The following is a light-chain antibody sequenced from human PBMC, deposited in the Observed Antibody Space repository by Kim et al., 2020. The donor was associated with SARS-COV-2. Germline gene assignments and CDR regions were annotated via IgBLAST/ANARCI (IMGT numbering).Light chain of an antibody. CDR3: QKYNSVPRT. Sequence: ASVGDRVTIACRASQGINIYLAWCQQKTGKVPELLIYAACTLQPGVQSRFSGSGSGTDFTLTISSLRPEDVGTYYCQKYNSVPRTFGQGTKVDIK. V-gene: IGKV1-27*01. CDR2: AAC. J-gene: IGKJ1*01. CDR1: QGINIY.